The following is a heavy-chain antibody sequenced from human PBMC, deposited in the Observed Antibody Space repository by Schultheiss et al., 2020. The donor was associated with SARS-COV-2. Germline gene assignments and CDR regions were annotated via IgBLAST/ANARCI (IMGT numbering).Heavy chain of an antibody. CDR3: ARARWSSIGGMDV. CDR1: GGSVSSGSYY. CDR2: IYTSGST. Sequence: LSCTVSGGSVSSGSYYWSWIRQPPGKGLEWIGRIYTSGSTNYNPSLKSRVTVSVDTSKNQFSLKLSSVTAADTAVYYCARARWSSIGGMDVWGQGTTVTVSS. J-gene: IGHJ6*02. D-gene: IGHD6-13*01. V-gene: IGHV4-61*02.